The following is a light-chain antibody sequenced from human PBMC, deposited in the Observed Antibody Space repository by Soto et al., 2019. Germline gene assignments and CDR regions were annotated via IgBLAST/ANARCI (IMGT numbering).Light chain of an antibody. CDR2: DAS. V-gene: IGKV3-11*01. Sequence: EIVLTQSPATLSLSPGERATLSCRASQSVSSYLAWYQQKPGQAPRLLIYDASNRATGIPARFSGSGSGTDFTLPISSLDPEDFAVYYCQQRSNWRYTFGQGTKL. CDR3: QQRSNWRYT. CDR1: QSVSSY. J-gene: IGKJ2*01.